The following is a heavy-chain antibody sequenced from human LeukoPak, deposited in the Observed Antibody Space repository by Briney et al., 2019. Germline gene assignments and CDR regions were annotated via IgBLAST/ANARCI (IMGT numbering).Heavy chain of an antibody. CDR3: ARQRIAAPRSRLVRWFDP. J-gene: IGHJ5*02. CDR2: IWYDGSNK. V-gene: IGHV3-33*01. CDR1: GFTFSSYG. Sequence: GRSLRLSCAASGFTFSSYGMHWVRQAPGKGLEWVAVIWYDGSNKYYADSVKGRFTISRDNSKNTLYLQMNSLRAEDTAVYYCARQRIAAPRSRLVRWFDPWGQGTLVTVSS. D-gene: IGHD6-6*01.